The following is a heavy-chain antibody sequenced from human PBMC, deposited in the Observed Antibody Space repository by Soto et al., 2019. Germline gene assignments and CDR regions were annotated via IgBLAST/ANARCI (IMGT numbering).Heavy chain of an antibody. CDR1: GYTFTSYG. CDR3: ARAFRYCSSTSCYPENYFDY. J-gene: IGHJ4*02. V-gene: IGHV1-18*01. CDR2: ISAYNGNT. Sequence: ASVKVSCKASGYTFTSYGISWVRQAPGQGLEWMGWISAYNGNTNYAQKLQGRVTMTTDTSTSTAYMELRSLRSDDTAVYYCARAFRYCSSTSCYPENYFDYWGQGTLVTSPQ. D-gene: IGHD2-2*01.